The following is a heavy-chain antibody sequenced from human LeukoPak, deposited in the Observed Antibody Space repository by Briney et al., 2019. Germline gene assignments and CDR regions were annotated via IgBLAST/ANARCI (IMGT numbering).Heavy chain of an antibody. Sequence: PGGSLRLSCAASGFTFSSYWMHWVRQAPGKGLVWVSRISPDGSSTNYADSVKGRSTISRDNPKNTLYLQINSLRAEDTAVYYCAAYDSSGYASKYFQHWGQGTLVTVSS. D-gene: IGHD3-22*01. CDR1: GFTFSSYW. CDR3: AAYDSSGYASKYFQH. CDR2: ISPDGSST. V-gene: IGHV3-74*01. J-gene: IGHJ1*01.